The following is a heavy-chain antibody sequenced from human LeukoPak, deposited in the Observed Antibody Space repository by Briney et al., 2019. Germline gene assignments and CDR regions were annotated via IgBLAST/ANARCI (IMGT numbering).Heavy chain of an antibody. CDR1: GFTSTSSA. CDR2: IVVGSGNT. J-gene: IGHJ4*02. Sequence: GASVKVSCKASGFTSTSSAFQWVRQARGQRLGWIGWIVVGSGNTNYAQKFEERVTITRDKTTSTAYMELSSLKASDTTMYYYARGESGTHYYDIWGQGTLVTVSS. D-gene: IGHD3-22*01. CDR3: ARGESGTHYYDI. V-gene: IGHV1-58*01.